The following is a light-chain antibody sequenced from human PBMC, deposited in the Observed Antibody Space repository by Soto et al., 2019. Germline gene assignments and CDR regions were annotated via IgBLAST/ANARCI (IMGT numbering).Light chain of an antibody. CDR3: QKCKIAPFT. CDR2: AAS. V-gene: IGKV1-27*01. Sequence: DIQMTESPSSLSAFVGDTVTITCRASQDISNFLAWYQQKPGKVPKLLIYAASTLQSGVPSRFSGSGSGTDFTLTISSLQPEDVATYYCQKCKIAPFTFGGGTKVDI. J-gene: IGKJ4*01. CDR1: QDISNF.